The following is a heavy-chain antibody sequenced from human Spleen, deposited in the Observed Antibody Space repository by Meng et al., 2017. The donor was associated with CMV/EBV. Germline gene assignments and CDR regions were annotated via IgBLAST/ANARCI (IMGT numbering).Heavy chain of an antibody. Sequence: GGSLRLSCAASGFTFSSYAMHWVRQAPGKGLERVAVISYDGSNKYYADSVKGRFTISRDNSKNTLYLQMNSLRAEDTAVYYCARGAGSSTSCYPMGYWGQGTLVTVSS. J-gene: IGHJ4*02. CDR1: GFTFSSYA. D-gene: IGHD2-2*01. V-gene: IGHV3-30*04. CDR2: ISYDGSNK. CDR3: ARGAGSSTSCYPMGY.